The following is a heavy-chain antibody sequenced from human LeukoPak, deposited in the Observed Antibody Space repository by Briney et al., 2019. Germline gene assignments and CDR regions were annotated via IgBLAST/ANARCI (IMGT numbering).Heavy chain of an antibody. J-gene: IGHJ4*02. CDR1: GGSFSGYY. D-gene: IGHD6-6*01. V-gene: IGHV4-34*01. Sequence: PSETLSLTCAVYGGSFSGYYWSWIRQPPGKGLEWIGEINHSGSTNYNPSLKSRVTISVDTSKNQFSLKLSSVTAADTAVYYCARRQLRLQNYFDYWGQGTLVTVSS. CDR2: INHSGST. CDR3: ARRQLRLQNYFDY.